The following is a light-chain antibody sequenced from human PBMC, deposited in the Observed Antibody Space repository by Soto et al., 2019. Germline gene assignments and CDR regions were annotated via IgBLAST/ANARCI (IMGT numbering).Light chain of an antibody. J-gene: IGLJ2*01. Sequence: QSVLTQPPSASGTPGQRVTISCSGSRYNIGSNTVNWYQQVPGTAPRLLIHRDHQRPSGVPDRFSGSKSGTSASLAISGLQSEDEADYYCAAWDDSLNGYVVFCGGTKLTVL. CDR1: RYNIGSNT. V-gene: IGLV1-44*01. CDR3: AAWDDSLNGYVV. CDR2: RDH.